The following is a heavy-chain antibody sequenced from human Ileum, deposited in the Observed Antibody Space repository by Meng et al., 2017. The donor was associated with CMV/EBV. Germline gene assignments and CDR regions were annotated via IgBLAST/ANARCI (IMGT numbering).Heavy chain of an antibody. V-gene: IGHV4-59*01. Sequence: SETLSLTCTVSGGSISGYYLSWIRQPPGKGLEWLGYMYYSCKTTYNPSLKSRVTISLDTSKNQFSLNLRSVTAADTAVYYCSRGGKDRSGGDCSFDHWGQGTLVTVSS. CDR1: GGSISGYY. J-gene: IGHJ4*02. D-gene: IGHD2-21*01. CDR3: SRGGKDRSGGDCSFDH. CDR2: MYYSCKT.